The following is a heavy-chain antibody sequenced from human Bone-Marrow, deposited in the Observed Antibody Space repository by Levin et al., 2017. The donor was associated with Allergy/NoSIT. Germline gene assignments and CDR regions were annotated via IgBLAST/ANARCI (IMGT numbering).Heavy chain of an antibody. J-gene: IGHJ4*02. Sequence: GESLKISCAASGFTFSNYAMHWVRQAPGKGLEWVALISYNGNNKKYADSVKGRFTISRDNPKNTLYLQMNSLRNEDTAVYYCTREGRYGSGWYSDYWGQGTLVTVSS. CDR1: GFTFSNYA. D-gene: IGHD6-19*01. CDR2: ISYNGNNK. CDR3: TREGRYGSGWYSDY. V-gene: IGHV3-30-3*01.